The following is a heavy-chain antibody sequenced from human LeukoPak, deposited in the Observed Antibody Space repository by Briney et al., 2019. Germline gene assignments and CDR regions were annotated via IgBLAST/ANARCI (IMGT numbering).Heavy chain of an antibody. CDR3: ARERGLNSGSLDY. CDR2: ITSSSSYI. Sequence: GGSLRLSCAASGFTFSSYSMNWVRQAPGKGLEWVSSITSSSSYIYYADSLKGRFTISRDNAKNSLYLQMNSLRAEDTAVYYCARERGLNSGSLDYWGQGTLVTVSS. D-gene: IGHD1-26*01. V-gene: IGHV3-21*01. CDR1: GFTFSSYS. J-gene: IGHJ4*02.